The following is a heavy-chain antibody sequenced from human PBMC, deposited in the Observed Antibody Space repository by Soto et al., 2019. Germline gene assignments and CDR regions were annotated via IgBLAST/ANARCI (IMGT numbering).Heavy chain of an antibody. CDR3: AKKEARVLIAVAGRGYYFDY. Sequence: GGSLRLSCAASGFTFSSYAMSWVRQAPGKGLEWVSAISGSGGSTYYADSVKGRFTISRDNSKNTLYLQMNSLRAEDTAVYYWAKKEARVLIAVAGRGYYFDYWGQGTLVTVSS. V-gene: IGHV3-23*01. D-gene: IGHD6-19*01. J-gene: IGHJ4*02. CDR2: ISGSGGST. CDR1: GFTFSSYA.